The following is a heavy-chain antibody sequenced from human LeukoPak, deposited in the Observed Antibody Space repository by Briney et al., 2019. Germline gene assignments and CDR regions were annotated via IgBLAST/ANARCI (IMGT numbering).Heavy chain of an antibody. CDR3: ARGHSIPDY. Sequence: SETLSLTCAVYGGSFSGYYWSWIRQPPGKGLEWIGEINHSGSTNYNPSLKSRVTISVDTSKNQFSLKLSSVTAADTAVYYCARGHSIPDYWGQGTLVTVSS. CDR1: GGSFSGYY. V-gene: IGHV4-34*01. J-gene: IGHJ4*01. CDR2: INHSGST. D-gene: IGHD3-3*02.